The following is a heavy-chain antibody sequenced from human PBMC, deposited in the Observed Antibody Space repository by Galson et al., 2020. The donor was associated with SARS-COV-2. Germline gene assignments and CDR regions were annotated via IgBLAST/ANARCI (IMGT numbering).Heavy chain of an antibody. V-gene: IGHV4-34*01. CDR2: INHSGST. D-gene: IGHD5-12*01. CDR3: ARGGRQWLRLTPPYYFDY. Sequence: SETLSLTCAVYGGSFSGYYWSWIRQPPGKGLEWIGEINHSGSTNYNPSLKSRVTISVDTSKNLFSLKLSSVTAADTAVYYCARGGRQWLRLTPPYYFDYWGQGTLVTVSS. CDR1: GGSFSGYY. J-gene: IGHJ4*02.